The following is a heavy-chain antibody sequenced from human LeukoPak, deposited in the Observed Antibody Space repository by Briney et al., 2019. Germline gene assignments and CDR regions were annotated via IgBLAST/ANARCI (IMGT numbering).Heavy chain of an antibody. D-gene: IGHD3-16*02. J-gene: IGHJ4*02. CDR3: AREWHTGLIAY. CDR2: ISKDGSDK. Sequence: PGRSLRLSCAASGFTFTSYAMHWVRQAPGKGLEWVAVISKDGSDKYYVDSVKGRFTISRDNSENTLYLQMNSLRAEDTAVYYCAREWHTGLIAYWGQGTLVTVSS. CDR1: GFTFTSYA. V-gene: IGHV3-30*04.